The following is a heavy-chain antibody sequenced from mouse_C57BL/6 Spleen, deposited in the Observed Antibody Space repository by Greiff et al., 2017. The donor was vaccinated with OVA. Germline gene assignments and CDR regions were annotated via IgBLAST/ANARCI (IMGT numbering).Heavy chain of an antibody. CDR1: GYTFTDYY. CDR3: AKLGQGDYFDY. CDR2: INPYNGGT. V-gene: IGHV1-19*01. Sequence: VQLQQSGPVLVKPGASVKMSCKASGYTFTDYYMNWVKQSHGKSLEWIGVINPYNGGTSYNQKFKGKATLTVDKSSSTAYMELNSLTSEDSAVYDCAKLGQGDYFDYWGQGTTLTVSS. J-gene: IGHJ2*01. D-gene: IGHD4-1*01.